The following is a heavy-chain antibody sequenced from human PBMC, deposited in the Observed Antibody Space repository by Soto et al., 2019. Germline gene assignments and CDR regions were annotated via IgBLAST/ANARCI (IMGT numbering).Heavy chain of an antibody. CDR1: GYTFTSYG. V-gene: IGHV1-18*01. J-gene: IGHJ5*02. CDR3: ARGPRQWNENWFAP. D-gene: IGHD1-1*01. CDR2: ISAYNGNA. Sequence: ASVKVSYKASGYTFTSYGMSWVRQAPGQGLEWMGWISAYNGNANYAQKLQGRVTMTTDTSTSTAYMELRSLRSDDTAVYYCARGPRQWNENWFAPWGQGTLVTVSS.